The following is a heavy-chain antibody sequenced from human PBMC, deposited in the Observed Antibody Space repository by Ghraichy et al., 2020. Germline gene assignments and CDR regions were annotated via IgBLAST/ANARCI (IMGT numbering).Heavy chain of an antibody. V-gene: IGHV3-21*06. Sequence: GGSLRLSCAASGFTFSNSHMNWVRQAPGKGLEWVSSISSGSSHIKYVDSVKGRFIISRDNAKNSLYLQMNSLRVEDTAVYYCARDWWEQNQEAYWGQGTLVTVSS. CDR1: GFTFSNSH. CDR3: ARDWWEQNQEAY. CDR2: ISSGSSHI. J-gene: IGHJ4*02. D-gene: IGHD1-26*01.